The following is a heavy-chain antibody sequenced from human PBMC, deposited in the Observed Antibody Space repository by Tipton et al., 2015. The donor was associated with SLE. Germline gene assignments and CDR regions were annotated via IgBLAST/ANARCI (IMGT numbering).Heavy chain of an antibody. J-gene: IGHJ3*02. V-gene: IGHV3-21*05. Sequence: SLRLSCAASGFTFSSYSMNWVRQAPGKGLEWVSYISSSSSYIYYADSVKGRFTISRDNAKNSLYLQMNSLRAEDTAVYYCARATYYYDSSGYTQGAFDIWGQGTMVTVSS. CDR1: GFTFSSYS. CDR3: ARATYYYDSSGYTQGAFDI. D-gene: IGHD3-22*01. CDR2: ISSSSSYI.